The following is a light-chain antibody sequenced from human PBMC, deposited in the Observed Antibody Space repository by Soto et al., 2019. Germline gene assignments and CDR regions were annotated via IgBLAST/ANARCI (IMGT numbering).Light chain of an antibody. Sequence: QSALTQPASVSGSPGQSITISCTGTSSDVGGYDYVSWYQQHPGKAPKLMIYNVRNRPSGVSNRFSGSKAGNTASLTISGLQAEDEAAYYCSSYTSSSTVVFGGGTKLTV. J-gene: IGLJ2*01. CDR1: SSDVGGYDY. CDR3: SSYTSSSTVV. V-gene: IGLV2-14*01. CDR2: NVR.